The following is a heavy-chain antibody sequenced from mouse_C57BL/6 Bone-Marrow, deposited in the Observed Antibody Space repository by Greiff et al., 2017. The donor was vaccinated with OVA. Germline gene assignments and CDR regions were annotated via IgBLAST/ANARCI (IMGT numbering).Heavy chain of an antibody. Sequence: QVQLQQPGAELVKPGASVKLSCKASGYTFTSYGMHWVKQRPGQGLEWIGMIHPNSGSTNYNEKFKSKATLTVDKSSSTAYMQLSSLTSEDSAVYYCARTPGATVAYFDYWGQGTTLTVSS. D-gene: IGHD1-1*01. CDR3: ARTPGATVAYFDY. CDR2: IHPNSGST. CDR1: GYTFTSYG. V-gene: IGHV1-64*01. J-gene: IGHJ2*01.